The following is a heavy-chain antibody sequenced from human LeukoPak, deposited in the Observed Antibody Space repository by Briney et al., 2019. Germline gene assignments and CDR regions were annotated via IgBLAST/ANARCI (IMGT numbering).Heavy chain of an antibody. D-gene: IGHD3-10*02. Sequence: ASVKVSCKASGYTXTSYYMNRVRQAPGQGLEWMVIINPNGGSTSYAQKFQGRVTMARATSTSTVYMELSSLRSEDTAVYYCARAANMFGDEFDYWGQGTLVTVSS. CDR2: INPNGGST. CDR1: GYTXTSYY. J-gene: IGHJ4*02. V-gene: IGHV1-46*01. CDR3: ARAANMFGDEFDY.